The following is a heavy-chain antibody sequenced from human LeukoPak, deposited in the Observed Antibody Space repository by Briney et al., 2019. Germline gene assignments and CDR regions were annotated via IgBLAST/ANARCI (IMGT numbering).Heavy chain of an antibody. CDR3: ARDSCSSTSCRKKFDN. CDR1: GDSISSGNYY. Sequence: SETLSLTCTVSGDSISSGNYYWGWVRQPPGKGLEWIGSIYFSESTYYNPSLKSRVTISVETSKVQFSLKLSSVTAADTAVYYCARDSCSSTSCRKKFDNWGQGTLVTVSS. J-gene: IGHJ4*02. D-gene: IGHD2-2*01. CDR2: IYFSEST. V-gene: IGHV4-39*07.